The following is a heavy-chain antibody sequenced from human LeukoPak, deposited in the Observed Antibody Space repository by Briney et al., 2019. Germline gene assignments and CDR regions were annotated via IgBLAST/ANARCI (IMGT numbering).Heavy chain of an antibody. J-gene: IGHJ5*02. CDR2: ISGSGGST. Sequence: GGSLRLSCAASGFTFSSYSMNWVRQAPGKGLEWVSAISGSGGSTYYADSVKGRFTISRDNSKNTLYLQMNSLRAEDTAVYYCATLAGDYDIGWFDPWGQGTLVTVSS. CDR1: GFTFSSYS. V-gene: IGHV3-23*01. D-gene: IGHD3-9*01. CDR3: ATLAGDYDIGWFDP.